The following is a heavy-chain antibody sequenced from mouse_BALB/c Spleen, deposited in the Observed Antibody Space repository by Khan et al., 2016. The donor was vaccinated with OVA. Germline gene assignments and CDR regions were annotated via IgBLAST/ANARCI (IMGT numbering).Heavy chain of an antibody. D-gene: IGHD2-1*01. J-gene: IGHJ4*01. V-gene: IGHV2-3*01. CDR2: IWGDGRT. CDR3: VKQNYGTLYAMDY. Sequence: QVQLKASGPGLVAPSQRLSITCTVPGFSLTSYGVNWVRQPPGKGLAWLGVIWGDGRTNYHSSLITRLSISKENYKSQVILKLNSLQTDDTAMYYCVKQNYGTLYAMDYWSQGTAVNVSS. CDR1: GFSLTSYG.